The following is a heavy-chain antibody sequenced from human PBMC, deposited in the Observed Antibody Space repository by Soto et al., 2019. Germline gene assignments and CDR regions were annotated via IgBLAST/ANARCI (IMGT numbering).Heavy chain of an antibody. CDR3: ASGSADSYSSGWSDDGGEGI. CDR1: GFTVSSNY. J-gene: IGHJ3*02. V-gene: IGHV3-66*01. Sequence: GGSLRLSCAASGFTVSSNYMSWVRQAPGKGLEWVSVIYSGGSTYYADSVKGRFTISRDNSKNTLYLQMNSLRAEDTAVYYCASGSADSYSSGWSDDGGEGIWGQGTMVTVSS. CDR2: IYSGGST. D-gene: IGHD6-19*01.